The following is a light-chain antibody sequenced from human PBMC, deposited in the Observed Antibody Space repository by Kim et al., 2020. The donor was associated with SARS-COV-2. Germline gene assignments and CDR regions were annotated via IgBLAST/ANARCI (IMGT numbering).Light chain of an antibody. CDR3: QSYDSRFWV. CDR1: SGGMSSNH. J-gene: IGLJ3*02. CDR2: EDS. Sequence: GRTITISCNRSSGGMSSNHVQGYQQRPGSAPTTVIYEDSLRASGVPDRFSGSIDSSSNSASLTISGLKTEDEADYYCQSYDSRFWVFGGGTQLTVL. V-gene: IGLV6-57*03.